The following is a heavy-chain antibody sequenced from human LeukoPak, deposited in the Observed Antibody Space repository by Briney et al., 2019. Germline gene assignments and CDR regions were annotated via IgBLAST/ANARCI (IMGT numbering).Heavy chain of an antibody. V-gene: IGHV3-23*01. CDR3: AKDTTMAEAYYFDY. CDR1: GFTFSNYA. CDR2: ISGSGGST. D-gene: IGHD5-18*01. Sequence: PGGSLRLSCAASGFTFSNYAMSWVRQAPEKGLEWVSAISGSGGSTYYADSVKGRFTISRDNSKNTLYLQMNSLRAEDTAVYYCAKDTTMAEAYYFDYWGQGTLVTVSS. J-gene: IGHJ4*02.